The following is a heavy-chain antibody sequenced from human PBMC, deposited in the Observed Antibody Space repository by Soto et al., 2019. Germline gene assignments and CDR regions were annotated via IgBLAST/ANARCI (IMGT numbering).Heavy chain of an antibody. CDR1: GYTFTSYG. CDR2: ISAYNGNT. Sequence: ASVKVSCRASGYTFTSYGISWVRQAPGQGLEWMGWISAYNGNTNYAQKLQGRVTMTTDTSTSTAYMELRSLRSDDTAVYYCARDDGPPGYSRDYYYYGMDVWGQGTTVTVSS. CDR3: ARDDGPPGYSRDYYYYGMDV. D-gene: IGHD3-9*01. J-gene: IGHJ6*02. V-gene: IGHV1-18*01.